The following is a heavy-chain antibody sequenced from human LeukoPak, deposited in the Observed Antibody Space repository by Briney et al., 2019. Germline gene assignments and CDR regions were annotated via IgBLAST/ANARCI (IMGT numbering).Heavy chain of an antibody. CDR3: AKLLYSRPPYYFDY. V-gene: IGHV3-23*01. CDR1: GFTFSNYA. Sequence: GGSLRLSCAASGFTFSNYAMSWVRQAPGKGLEWVSVISGDGRTTYYADSVKGRFTISRDNSKNTLYLQMNSLRAEDTAVYYCAKLLYSRPPYYFDYWGQGTLVTVSS. J-gene: IGHJ4*02. CDR2: ISGDGRTT. D-gene: IGHD2-8*01.